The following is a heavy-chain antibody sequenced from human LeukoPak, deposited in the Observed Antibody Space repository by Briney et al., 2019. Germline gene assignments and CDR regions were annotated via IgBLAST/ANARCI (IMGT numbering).Heavy chain of an antibody. V-gene: IGHV1-69-2*01. D-gene: IGHD2-2*02. CDR1: GYTFTDYY. CDR3: ATEFRKCSSTSCYRIDY. J-gene: IGHJ4*02. Sequence: ATVKISCKVSGYTFTDYYMHWVQQAPGKGLEWMGLVNPEDGETIYAQKFQGRVTMTEDTSTDTAYMELSSLRSEDTAVYYCATEFRKCSSTSCYRIDYWGQGTLVTVSS. CDR2: VNPEDGET.